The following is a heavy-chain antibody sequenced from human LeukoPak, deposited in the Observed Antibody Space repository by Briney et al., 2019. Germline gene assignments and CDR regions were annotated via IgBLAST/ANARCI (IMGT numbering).Heavy chain of an antibody. CDR2: IKQDGSEK. CDR3: ARDPSADTPGVPFDY. J-gene: IGHJ4*02. Sequence: GGSLRLSCAASGFIFSSYWMSWVRQAPGKGLEWVANIKQDGSEKNYVDSVKGRFTISRDNSKNTLFLQMNSLRPEDTALYYCARDPSADTPGVPFDYWGQGTLVTVSS. CDR1: GFIFSSYW. D-gene: IGHD3-16*01. V-gene: IGHV3-7*01.